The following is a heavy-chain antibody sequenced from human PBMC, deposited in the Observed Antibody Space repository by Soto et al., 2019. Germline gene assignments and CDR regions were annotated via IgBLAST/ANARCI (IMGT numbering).Heavy chain of an antibody. J-gene: IGHJ4*02. CDR3: ARGWATVTSYYFDY. Sequence: SETLSLTCGVSGASLRGYYWSWIRQPPGKGLEWIGYIYYSGSNYYNPSLKSRVTISVDTSKNQFSLKLSSVTAADTAVYYCARGWATVTSYYFDYWGQGTLVTVSS. CDR1: GASLRGYY. D-gene: IGHD4-17*01. V-gene: IGHV4-30-4*08. CDR2: IYYSGSN.